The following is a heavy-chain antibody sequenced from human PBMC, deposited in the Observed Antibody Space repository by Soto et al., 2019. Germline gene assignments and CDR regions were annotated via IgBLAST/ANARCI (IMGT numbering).Heavy chain of an antibody. CDR3: ARASGRGWYNWFDT. CDR1: GDTFSSSG. V-gene: IGHV1-69*01. J-gene: IGHJ5*02. CDR2: IIPKFGTT. D-gene: IGHD6-19*01. Sequence: QVQLVQSGAEVKKPGSSVKVSCKASGDTFSSSGISWVRQAPGQGLEFMGGIIPKFGTTNYAQKFRGRVTITADESTSTAYMEVSSLGSEDTAVYYCARASGRGWYNWFDTWGQGTLLTVSS.